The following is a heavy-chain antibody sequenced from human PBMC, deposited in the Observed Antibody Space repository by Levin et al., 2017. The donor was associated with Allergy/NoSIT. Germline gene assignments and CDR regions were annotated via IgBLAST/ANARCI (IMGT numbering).Heavy chain of an antibody. Sequence: GESLKISCAASGFTVSSHYMSWVRQAPGKGLEWVSVIYSGGSTYYADSVKGRFTISRDNSKNTLYLQMNSLRAEDTAVYYCARGEERDYDILTGPVDYGMDGWGQGTTVTVSS. CDR1: GFTVSSHY. CDR2: IYSGGST. CDR3: ARGEERDYDILTGPVDYGMDG. V-gene: IGHV3-66*01. J-gene: IGHJ6*02. D-gene: IGHD3-9*01.